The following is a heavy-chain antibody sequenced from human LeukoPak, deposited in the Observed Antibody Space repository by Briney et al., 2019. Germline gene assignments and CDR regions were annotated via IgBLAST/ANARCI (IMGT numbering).Heavy chain of an antibody. V-gene: IGHV3-21*01. CDR1: GFTFSSYS. CDR2: ISTSSSSI. D-gene: IGHD3-22*01. CDR3: AREYMDYYDSSGPSYYYYGMDV. Sequence: GGSLRLSCAASGFTFSSYSMNWVRQAPGQGLEWVSSISTSSSSIYYAESVKGRFTISRYNSKNTLYLQMNSLRAEDTAVYYCAREYMDYYDSSGPSYYYYGMDVWGQGTTVTVSS. J-gene: IGHJ6*02.